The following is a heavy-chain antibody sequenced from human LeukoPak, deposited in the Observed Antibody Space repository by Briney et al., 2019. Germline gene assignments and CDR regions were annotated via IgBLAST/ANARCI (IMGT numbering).Heavy chain of an antibody. CDR3: ARVRGVIMDYFDY. CDR1: GSSFTSYW. V-gene: IGHV5-51*01. Sequence: GGSLQISCQGSGSSFTSYWIGWVRQVPGKGLEWMGIIYPGDSDTRYSPSFQGQVTISADKSISTAYLQWSSLKASDTAMYYCARVRGVIMDYFDYWGQGTLVTVSS. D-gene: IGHD3-10*01. CDR2: IYPGDSDT. J-gene: IGHJ4*02.